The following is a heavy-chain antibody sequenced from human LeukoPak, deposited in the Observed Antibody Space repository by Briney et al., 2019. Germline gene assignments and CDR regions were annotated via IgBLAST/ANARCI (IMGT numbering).Heavy chain of an antibody. CDR2: IYYSGST. Sequence: PSETLSLTCTVSGGSNSSSSYYWGWIRQPPGKGLEWIGSIYYSGSTYYNPSLKSRVTISVDTSKNQFSLKLSSVTAADTAVYYCARLVGSLGFDYWGQGTLVTVSS. V-gene: IGHV4-39*07. D-gene: IGHD3-10*01. J-gene: IGHJ4*02. CDR1: GGSNSSSSYY. CDR3: ARLVGSLGFDY.